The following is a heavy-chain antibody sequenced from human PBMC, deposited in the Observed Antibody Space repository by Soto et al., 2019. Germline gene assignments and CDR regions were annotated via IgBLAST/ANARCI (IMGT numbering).Heavy chain of an antibody. CDR1: GFTFSSYG. CDR2: IWYDGSNK. Sequence: GGSLRLSCAASGFTFSSYGMHWVRQAPGKGLEWVAVIWYDGSNKYYADSVKGRFTISRDNSKNTLYLQMNSLRAEDTAVYYCARGPSYYYDSSGYRNNYYGMDVWGQGTTVTVSS. J-gene: IGHJ6*02. CDR3: ARGPSYYYDSSGYRNNYYGMDV. V-gene: IGHV3-33*01. D-gene: IGHD3-22*01.